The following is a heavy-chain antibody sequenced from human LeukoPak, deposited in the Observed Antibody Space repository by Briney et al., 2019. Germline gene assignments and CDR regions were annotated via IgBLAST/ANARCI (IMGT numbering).Heavy chain of an antibody. CDR1: GFTVSSIH. J-gene: IGHJ3*02. D-gene: IGHD2-15*01. CDR3: ARDLGRDSFDI. CDR2: IYSGGNT. V-gene: IGHV3-53*01. Sequence: PGGSLRLSCAASGFTVSSIHMSWVRQAPGEGLEWVSVIYSGGNTYYVDSVKGRFTISRDNSKNTLYLQMNNLRAEDTAVYYCARDLGRDSFDIWGQGTKVTVSS.